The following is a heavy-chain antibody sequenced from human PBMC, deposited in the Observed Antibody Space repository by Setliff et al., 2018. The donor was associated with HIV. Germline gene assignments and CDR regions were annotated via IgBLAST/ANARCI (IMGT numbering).Heavy chain of an antibody. D-gene: IGHD6-13*01. CDR2: ISGNSDHI. J-gene: IGHJ3*02. CDR1: RFTFSYYN. V-gene: IGHV3-21*01. CDR3: ARGYSTNWLAAFDI. Sequence: GGSLRLSCAASRFTFSYYNMYWLRQAPGEGLEWVSSISGNSDHIYYADSVKGRFTISRDNAKNSLYLQMNSLTAEDTALYYCARGYSTNWLAAFDIWGQGTMVTVSS.